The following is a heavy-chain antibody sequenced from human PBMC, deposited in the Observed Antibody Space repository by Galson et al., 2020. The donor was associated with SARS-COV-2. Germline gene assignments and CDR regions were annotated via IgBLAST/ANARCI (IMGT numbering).Heavy chain of an antibody. CDR1: GFTFSNSA. Sequence: GGSLRLSCAASGFTFSNSAMSWVRQAPRKGLEWVSGISGRGAYTYYTDSVKGRFTISRDNSKNTLYLQMNSLRAEDTAVYYCAKDGGSDPTKVWFCDYWGQGTLVTVSS. CDR2: ISGRGAYT. J-gene: IGHJ4*02. CDR3: AKDGGSDPTKVWFCDY. D-gene: IGHD2-15*01. V-gene: IGHV3-23*01.